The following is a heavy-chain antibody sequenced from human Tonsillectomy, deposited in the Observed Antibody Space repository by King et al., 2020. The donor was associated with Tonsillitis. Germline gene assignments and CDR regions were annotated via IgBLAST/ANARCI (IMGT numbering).Heavy chain of an antibody. J-gene: IGHJ6*02. D-gene: IGHD3-22*01. Sequence: VQLQESGPGLVKPSETLSLTCTVSGGSISSYYWNWIRQPPGKGLEWIGYIYYSGSTNYNPSLKSRVNISVDTSKNQFSLKLSSVTAADTAVYYCARDKVCSGYYCAYGMDVWGQGTTVTVSS. CDR2: IYYSGST. CDR1: GGSISSYY. V-gene: IGHV4-59*01. CDR3: ARDKVCSGYYCAYGMDV.